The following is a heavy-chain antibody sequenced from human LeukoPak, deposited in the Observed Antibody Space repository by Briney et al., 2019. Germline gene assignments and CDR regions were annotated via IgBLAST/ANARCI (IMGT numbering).Heavy chain of an antibody. CDR2: IYPGDSDT. Sequence: RGESLKISCKGSGYSFTSYWIGWVRQMPGKGLEWMGIIYPGDSDTRYSPSFQGQVTISADKSISTAYLQWSSLKASDTAMYYCAKGYCSGGSCYYFDYWGQGTLVTVSS. V-gene: IGHV5-51*01. CDR1: GYSFTSYW. D-gene: IGHD2-15*01. CDR3: AKGYCSGGSCYYFDY. J-gene: IGHJ4*02.